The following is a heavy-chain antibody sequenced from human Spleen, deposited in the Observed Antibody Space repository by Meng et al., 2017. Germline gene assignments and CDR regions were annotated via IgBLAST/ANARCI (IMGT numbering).Heavy chain of an antibody. D-gene: IGHD5-18*01. CDR2: IDYSETT. J-gene: IGHJ5*01. CDR3: SRRINTAGGWFDS. Sequence: QLQLQESGPGRVKPSETLSPTCPVSGGSIGSNSYHWGWIRQPPGKGLEWVGTIDYSETTYSNSSLKSRVTISLDTSRNQFSLKLTSVTAADTAVYYCSRRINTAGGWFDSWGQGTLVTVSS. V-gene: IGHV4-39*01. CDR1: GGSIGSNSYH.